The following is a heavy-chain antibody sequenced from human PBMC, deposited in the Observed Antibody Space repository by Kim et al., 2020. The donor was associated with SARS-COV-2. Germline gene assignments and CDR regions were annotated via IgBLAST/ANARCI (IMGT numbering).Heavy chain of an antibody. Sequence: AQKFQGRVTMTRDTSISTAYMELSRLRSDDTAVYYCARVTTMVRGNWFDPWGQGTLVTVSS. CDR3: ARVTTMVRGNWFDP. D-gene: IGHD3-10*01. V-gene: IGHV1-2*02. J-gene: IGHJ5*02.